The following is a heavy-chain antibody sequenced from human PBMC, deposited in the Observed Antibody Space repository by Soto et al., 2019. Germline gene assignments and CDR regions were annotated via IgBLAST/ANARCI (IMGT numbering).Heavy chain of an antibody. D-gene: IGHD3-3*01. CDR2: INPATGAA. Sequence: QLHLVQSGAVVKKPGASVTVSCSASGYPVTAYYMHWVRQAPGRGLEWMGGINPATGAAKYTQTFQGRVTMTRGTSTSTGLMELSGLTSEDTAVFYCARGWGVGVAGSAAFDMWGQGTLVTVSS. V-gene: IGHV1-2*02. CDR3: ARGWGVGVAGSAAFDM. J-gene: IGHJ3*02. CDR1: GYPVTAYY.